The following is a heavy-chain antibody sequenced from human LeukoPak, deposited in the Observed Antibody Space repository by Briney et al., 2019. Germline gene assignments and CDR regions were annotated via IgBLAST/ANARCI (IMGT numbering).Heavy chain of an antibody. J-gene: IGHJ3*02. V-gene: IGHV4-4*07. CDR1: GGSISSYY. CDR2: IYTSGST. CDR3: ARDKLVLRYFDLLFGMDAFDI. D-gene: IGHD3-9*01. Sequence: SETLSLTCTVSGGSISSYYWSWIRQPAGKGLEWIGRIYTSGSTNYNPSLKSRVTMSVDTSKNQFSLKLSCVTAADTAVYYCARDKLVLRYFDLLFGMDAFDIWGQGTMVTVSS.